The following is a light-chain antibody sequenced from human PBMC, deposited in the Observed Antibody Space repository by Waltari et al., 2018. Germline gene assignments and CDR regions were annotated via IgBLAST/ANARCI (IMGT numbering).Light chain of an antibody. J-gene: IGLJ3*02. CDR2: GDN. V-gene: IGLV1-44*01. CDR1: LSNIASNT. Sequence: QSVLTQPPSASGTPGQRVTIPCSGSLSNIASNTINWYRQLPGTAPNLLIYGDNQRPSGVPGRVSGSKSGTSASLAISGLQSADEADYYCAGWDDSLNGPVFGGGTKLTVL. CDR3: AGWDDSLNGPV.